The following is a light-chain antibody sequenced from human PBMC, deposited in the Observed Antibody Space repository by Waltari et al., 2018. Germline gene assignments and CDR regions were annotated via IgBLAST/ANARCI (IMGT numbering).Light chain of an antibody. J-gene: IGLJ2*01. V-gene: IGLV2-23*02. CDR2: EVS. CDR3: CSYAGSSAFVI. CDR1: SSDVRNYKL. Sequence: QSALTQPASVSGSPGQSITISCPGTSSDVRNYKLFSWYQQHPGKAPKLMISEVSNRPSGVSNRFSGSKSGNTASLTISGLQAEDEADYYCCSYAGSSAFVIFGGGTKLTVL.